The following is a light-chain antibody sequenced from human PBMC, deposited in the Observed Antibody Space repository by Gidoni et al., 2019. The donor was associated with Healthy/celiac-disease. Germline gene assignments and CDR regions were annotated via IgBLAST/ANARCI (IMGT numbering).Light chain of an antibody. Sequence: EIVLTQSPGTLSLSPGERATLSCRASQSVSSSYLSWYQQNPGQAPRLLIYCASSRATGIPDRFSGCGSGTDFTLTISGLEPEDFAVYYCQQYGSALLFGQGTRLEIK. CDR2: CAS. CDR1: QSVSSSY. J-gene: IGKJ5*01. CDR3: QQYGSALL. V-gene: IGKV3-20*01.